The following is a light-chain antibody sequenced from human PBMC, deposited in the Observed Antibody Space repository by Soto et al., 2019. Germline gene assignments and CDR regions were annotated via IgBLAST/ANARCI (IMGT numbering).Light chain of an antibody. V-gene: IGLV2-14*03. J-gene: IGLJ1*01. CDR3: SSYTSSSSYV. CDR1: SSDFGGYKY. CDR2: DVS. Sequence: QSVLNQPASVSGSPGQAITISCTGTSSDFGGYKYVSWYQQYPGKAPKLMIYDVSNRPSGVSNRFSGSKSGNTAALTISGLQAEDEADYYCSSYTSSSSYVVGTGTKLTVL.